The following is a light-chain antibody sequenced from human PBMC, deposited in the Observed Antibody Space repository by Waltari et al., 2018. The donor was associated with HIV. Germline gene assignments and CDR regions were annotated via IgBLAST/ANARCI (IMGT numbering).Light chain of an antibody. Sequence: QSALTQPASVSGSPGQSITISCTGTSSDVGHFNYVSWYQQHPDKAPKLIIYDVSTRPSVISDRFSGSKSGNTASLTISGLQGEDEADYYCSSYTGSNTLGVFGTGTRVTVL. J-gene: IGLJ1*01. V-gene: IGLV2-14*03. CDR1: SSDVGHFNY. CDR2: DVS. CDR3: SSYTGSNTLGV.